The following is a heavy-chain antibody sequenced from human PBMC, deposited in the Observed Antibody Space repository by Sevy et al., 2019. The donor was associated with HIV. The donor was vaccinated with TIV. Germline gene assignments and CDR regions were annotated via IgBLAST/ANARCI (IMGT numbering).Heavy chain of an antibody. Sequence: GGSLRLSCVASGFTFSDHYMEWVRQAPGKGLEWVGRTRNKADGYTTEYAASVKGRFTISRDESKNSLYVQMNSLKAEDTAVYYCATHAGIAAAGRVLDYCGQGTLVTVSS. CDR3: ATHAGIAAAGRVLDY. CDR1: GFTFSDHY. CDR2: TRNKADGYTT. D-gene: IGHD6-13*01. J-gene: IGHJ4*02. V-gene: IGHV3-72*01.